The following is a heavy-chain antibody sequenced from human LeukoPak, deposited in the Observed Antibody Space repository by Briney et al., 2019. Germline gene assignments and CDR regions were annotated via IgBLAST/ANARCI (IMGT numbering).Heavy chain of an antibody. V-gene: IGHV3-53*01. J-gene: IGHJ4*02. Sequence: GGSLRLSCAASGFTVSNNYMSWVRQAPGKGLEWVSVIDGSGGSTYYADSVKGRFTISRDNSKNTLYLQMNSLSAEDTAVYYCAKEGYRDGYSLGVFDYWGQGTLVTVPS. CDR3: AKEGYRDGYSLGVFDY. CDR1: GFTVSNNY. D-gene: IGHD5-24*01. CDR2: IDGSGGST.